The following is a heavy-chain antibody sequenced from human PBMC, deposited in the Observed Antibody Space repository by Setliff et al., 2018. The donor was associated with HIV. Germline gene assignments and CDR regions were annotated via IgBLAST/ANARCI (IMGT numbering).Heavy chain of an antibody. CDR3: ARGGGYGDY. CDR1: KFIFSTYW. D-gene: IGHD6-25*01. CDR2: INSDGSNT. V-gene: IGHV3-74*03. Sequence: HPGGSLRLSCTTSKFIFSTYWMHWVRQGPGKGLVWVSRINSDGSNTMYADSVKGRFTISRDNAKNTLYLQMNSLRVDDTAVYYCARGGGYGDYWGQGTLVTVSS. J-gene: IGHJ4*02.